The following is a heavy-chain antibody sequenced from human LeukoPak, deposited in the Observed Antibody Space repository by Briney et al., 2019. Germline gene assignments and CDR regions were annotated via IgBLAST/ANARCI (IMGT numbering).Heavy chain of an antibody. J-gene: IGHJ5*02. CDR1: GFTFSSFG. CDR2: ISSSGNYI. Sequence: GGSLRLACAVSGFTFSSFGMNWVRQAPGKGLEWVSSISSSGNYIYYADSVKGRFTISRDNAKNSLYLQMNSLRAEDTAVYYCASSIVVVTARYNWFDPWGQGTLVTVSS. D-gene: IGHD2-21*02. CDR3: ASSIVVVTARYNWFDP. V-gene: IGHV3-21*01.